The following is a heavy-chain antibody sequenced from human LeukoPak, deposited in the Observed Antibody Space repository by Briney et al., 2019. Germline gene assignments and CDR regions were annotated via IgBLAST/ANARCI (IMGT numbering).Heavy chain of an antibody. CDR3: ARGGSSWYEGYSYGLYYFDY. Sequence: EASVKVSCKASGYTFTGYYMHWVRQAPGQELEWMGWINPNSGGTNYAQKFQGWVTMTRDTSISTAYMELSRLRSDDTAVYYCARGGSSWYEGYSYGLYYFDYWGQGTLVTVSS. CDR1: GYTFTGYY. V-gene: IGHV1-2*04. J-gene: IGHJ4*02. D-gene: IGHD5-18*01. CDR2: INPNSGGT.